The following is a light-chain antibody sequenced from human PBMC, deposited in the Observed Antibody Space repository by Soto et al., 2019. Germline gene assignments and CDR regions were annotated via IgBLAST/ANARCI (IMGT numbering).Light chain of an antibody. CDR3: QSYDSSLSGSRV. CDR1: SSNIGAGYD. CDR2: GNS. J-gene: IGLJ1*01. Sequence: QPVLTQPPSVSGAPGQRVTISCTGSSSNIGAGYDVHWYQQLPGTAPKLLIYGNSNRPSGVPDRFSGSKSGTSASLAITGLQAEDEADYYCQSYDSSLSGSRVFGTGTKLTAL. V-gene: IGLV1-40*01.